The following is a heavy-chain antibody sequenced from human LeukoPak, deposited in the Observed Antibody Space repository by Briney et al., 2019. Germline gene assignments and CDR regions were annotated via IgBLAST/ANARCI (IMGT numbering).Heavy chain of an antibody. CDR2: IYTSGST. J-gene: IGHJ4*02. D-gene: IGHD6-19*01. V-gene: IGHV4-61*02. CDR1: GGSISSGSYY. CDR3: ASDSQKSGWLAY. Sequence: SETLPLTCTVSGGSISSGSYYWSWIQQPAGKGLEWIGRIYTSGSTNYNPSLKSRVTISVDTSKNQFSLKLSSVTAADTAVSYCASDSQKSGWLAYWGQGTLVTVSS.